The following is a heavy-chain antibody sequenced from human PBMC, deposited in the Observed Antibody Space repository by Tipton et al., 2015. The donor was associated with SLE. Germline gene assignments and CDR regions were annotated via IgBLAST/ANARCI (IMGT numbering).Heavy chain of an antibody. J-gene: IGHJ4*02. D-gene: IGHD4-17*01. Sequence: TLSLTCTVSGAPIRDYYWTWIRQPPGKGLEWIGNIYHFGNTNYNPSLKSRLTISLDMSKSQFSLKLSSVTAADTAVYYCARERGDYLHAGGYYFDSWGQGTLVTVSS. CDR3: ARERGDYLHAGGYYFDS. CDR1: GAPIRDYY. CDR2: IYHFGNT. V-gene: IGHV4-59*01.